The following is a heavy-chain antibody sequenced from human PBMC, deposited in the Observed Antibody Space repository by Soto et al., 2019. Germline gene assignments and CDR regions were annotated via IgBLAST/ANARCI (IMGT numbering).Heavy chain of an antibody. CDR1: GGSFSGYY. Sequence: QVQLQQWGAGLLKPSETLSLTCAVYGGSFSGYYWSWIRQPPGKGLEWIGEINHSGNTNYNPSIKSRVTISVDTSKNQFSLKLSSVTAADTAVYYCARGLISRRFTDYWGQGTLVTVSS. J-gene: IGHJ4*02. CDR3: ARGLISRRFTDY. D-gene: IGHD3-3*02. V-gene: IGHV4-34*01. CDR2: INHSGNT.